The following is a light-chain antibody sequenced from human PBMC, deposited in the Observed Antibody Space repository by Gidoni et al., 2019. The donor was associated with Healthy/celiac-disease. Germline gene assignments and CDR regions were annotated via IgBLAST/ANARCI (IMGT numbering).Light chain of an antibody. Sequence: EFAFPHSPCTLSLSPGERATPSCRASQSVSSSYLAWYQQKPGRAPRLLIYGASSRATGIPDRISGSGSGTDFTLTISRLEPEDVAVYYCQQYGSSPPYTFGQGTKLEIK. CDR2: GAS. V-gene: IGKV3-20*01. CDR3: QQYGSSPPYT. J-gene: IGKJ2*01. CDR1: QSVSSSY.